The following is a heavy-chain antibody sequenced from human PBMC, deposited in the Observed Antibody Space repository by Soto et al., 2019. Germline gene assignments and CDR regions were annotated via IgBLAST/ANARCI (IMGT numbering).Heavy chain of an antibody. J-gene: IGHJ4*02. CDR3: ANRGVPAPRIPAH. D-gene: IGHD2-2*01. V-gene: IGHV3-30*18. CDR1: GFSFSSYG. Sequence: GGSLRLCCAAYGFSFSSYGMHWVRQAPGKGLEWVAVISYDGSNKYYADSVKGRFTISRDNSKNTLYLQMNSLRAEDTAVYYCANRGVPAPRIPAHWGQGTLVTVSS. CDR2: ISYDGSNK.